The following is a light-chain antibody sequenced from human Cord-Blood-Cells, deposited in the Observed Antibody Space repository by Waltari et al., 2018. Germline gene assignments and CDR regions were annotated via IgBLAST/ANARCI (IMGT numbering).Light chain of an antibody. CDR1: QSISSH. J-gene: IGKJ3*01. CDR2: APS. Sequence: DIQTTQSPSSLSASVVDRIPITCRASQSISSHLNWYQQKPGKAPKLLIYAPSSLQSGVPSMFSGSGSGTDFTLTISSLQPEDFATYYCQQSYSTPLVTFGPGTKVDIK. V-gene: IGKV1-39*01. CDR3: QQSYSTPLVT.